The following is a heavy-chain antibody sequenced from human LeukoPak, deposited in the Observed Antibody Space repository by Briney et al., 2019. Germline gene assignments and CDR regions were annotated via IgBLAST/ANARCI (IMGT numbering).Heavy chain of an antibody. CDR2: INPNSGGT. V-gene: IGHV1-2*02. Sequence: ASVKVSCKASGYTFTGYYIHWVRQAPGQGLEWMGWINPNSGGTNYAQKFQGRVTMTRDTSISTAYMELSRLRSGDTAVYYCARGGDSSGYYLERFDYWGQGTLVTVSS. CDR1: GYTFTGYY. D-gene: IGHD3-22*01. CDR3: ARGGDSSGYYLERFDY. J-gene: IGHJ4*02.